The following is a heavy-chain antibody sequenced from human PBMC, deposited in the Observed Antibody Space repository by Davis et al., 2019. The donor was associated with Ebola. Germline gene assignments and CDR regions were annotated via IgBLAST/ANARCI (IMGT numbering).Heavy chain of an antibody. J-gene: IGHJ4*02. D-gene: IGHD3-10*01. Sequence: SVKVSCKASGGTFSSDAISWVRQAPGQGLEWMGGTIPKFNLAQYAQKFQGRVTITADESTSTSYMEMIRLTAEDTAVYFCARLYGSGTTIDYWGQGTLVTVSS. CDR1: GGTFSSDA. CDR3: ARLYGSGTTIDY. CDR2: TIPKFNLA. V-gene: IGHV1-69*13.